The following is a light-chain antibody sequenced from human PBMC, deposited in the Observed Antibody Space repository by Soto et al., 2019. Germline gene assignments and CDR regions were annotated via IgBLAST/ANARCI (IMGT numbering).Light chain of an antibody. CDR2: ANS. Sequence: QSVLTQPPSVSGAPGQRVTISCTGSSSNIGAGYDVHWYQQLPGTAPKLLIYANSNRPSGVPDRFSGSKSGTSPSLAITGLQSEDEADYYCQSYDSSLSVVFGGGTKLTVL. V-gene: IGLV1-40*01. J-gene: IGLJ2*01. CDR1: SSNIGAGYD. CDR3: QSYDSSLSVV.